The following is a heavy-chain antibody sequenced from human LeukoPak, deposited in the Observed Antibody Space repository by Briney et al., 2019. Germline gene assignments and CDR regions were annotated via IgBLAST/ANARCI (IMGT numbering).Heavy chain of an antibody. V-gene: IGHV5-51*01. CDR2: IYPGDSDT. CDR3: ARGIDGYRPELYYFDY. D-gene: IGHD3-16*02. Sequence: GESLKISCKGSGYSFTSYWIGWVRRMPGKGLEGMGIIYPGDSDTRYSPSFQGQVTISADKSISTAYLQWSSLKASDTAMYYCARGIDGYRPELYYFDYWGQGTLVTVSS. J-gene: IGHJ4*02. CDR1: GYSFTSYW.